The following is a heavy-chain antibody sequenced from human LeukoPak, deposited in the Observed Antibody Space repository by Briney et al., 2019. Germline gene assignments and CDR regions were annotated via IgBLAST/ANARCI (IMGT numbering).Heavy chain of an antibody. CDR2: ISSSSSYI. Sequence: GGSLRLSCAASGFTFSSYSMNWVRQAPGKGLEWVSSISSSSSYIYYADSVKGRITISRDNAKNSLYLHMNSLRAEDTAVYYCARDNRGAAADINWFDPWGQGTLVTVSS. V-gene: IGHV3-21*01. CDR1: GFTFSSYS. CDR3: ARDNRGAAADINWFDP. J-gene: IGHJ5*02. D-gene: IGHD6-13*01.